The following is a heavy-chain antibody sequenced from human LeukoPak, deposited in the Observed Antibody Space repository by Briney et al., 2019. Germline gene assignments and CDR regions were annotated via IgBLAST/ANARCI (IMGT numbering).Heavy chain of an antibody. CDR2: ISSSSSYM. CDR1: GFTFSSYS. Sequence: PGGPLRLSCAASGFTFSSYSMNWVRQAPGKGLEWVSSISSSSSYMYYADSVKGRFTISRDNAKNSLYLQMNSLRAEDTAVYYCARGSNDFWSQSGGWGQGTLVTVSS. V-gene: IGHV3-21*01. J-gene: IGHJ4*02. D-gene: IGHD3-3*01. CDR3: ARGSNDFWSQSGG.